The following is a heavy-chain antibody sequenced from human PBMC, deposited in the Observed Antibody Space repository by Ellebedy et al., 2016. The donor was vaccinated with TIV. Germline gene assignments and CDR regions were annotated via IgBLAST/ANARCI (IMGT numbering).Heavy chain of an antibody. Sequence: GESLKISCKASGYIFTNYWITWVRQMPGKGLEWMGRIDPTDSYTDYSPSFQGHVTIATDNSINTAYLQWRSLKASDSAMYYCAGHISDAEGEDHWGQGTLVTVSS. CDR3: AGHISDAEGEDH. D-gene: IGHD2-21*01. CDR2: IDPTDSYT. CDR1: GYIFTNYW. V-gene: IGHV5-10-1*01. J-gene: IGHJ4*02.